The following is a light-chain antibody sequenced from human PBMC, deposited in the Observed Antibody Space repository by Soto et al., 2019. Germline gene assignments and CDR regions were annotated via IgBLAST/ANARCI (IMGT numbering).Light chain of an antibody. CDR1: QRFXGY. V-gene: IGKV3-15*01. CDR2: HTS. CDR3: QGYDKGLRT. J-gene: IGKJ4*02. Sequence: EEVMTKSPSTVSVAPGESATLSCRASQRFXGYLAWYQTKPGLSPRILTYHTSTRATGVPARCSGSGSATEFSLTISSMQSEYSSVYYSQGYDKGLRTFGGGSKVDI.